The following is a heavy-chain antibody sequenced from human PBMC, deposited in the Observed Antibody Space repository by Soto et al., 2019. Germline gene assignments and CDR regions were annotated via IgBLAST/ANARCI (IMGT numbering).Heavy chain of an antibody. CDR3: ATSTVSYVDIVSSTTRGYLDH. D-gene: IGHD5-12*01. CDR1: GYNFNTYW. V-gene: IGHV5-51*01. CDR2: IYPGDSDT. J-gene: IGHJ4*02. Sequence: GESLKISCEGSGYNFNTYWIGWVRQMPGKGLEWMALIYPGDSDTRYSPSFEGQVTLSVDRSISTAYLQWSSLKASDTVIYYCATSTVSYVDIVSSTTRGYLDHWGQGTLVTVSS.